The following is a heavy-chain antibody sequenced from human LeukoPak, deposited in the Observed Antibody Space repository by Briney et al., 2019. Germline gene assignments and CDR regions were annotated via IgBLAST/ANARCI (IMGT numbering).Heavy chain of an antibody. Sequence: ASVKVSCKASGYSFTSHYMHWVRQATGQGPEWMGWMNPNSGDTGYAQKFQGRVTITRNTSVSTAYMELSSLRSEDTAVYYCARASSGYYSLRGGADYWGQGTLVTVSS. J-gene: IGHJ4*02. CDR1: GYSFTSHY. V-gene: IGHV1-8*03. D-gene: IGHD3-22*01. CDR2: MNPNSGDT. CDR3: ARASSGYYSLRGGADY.